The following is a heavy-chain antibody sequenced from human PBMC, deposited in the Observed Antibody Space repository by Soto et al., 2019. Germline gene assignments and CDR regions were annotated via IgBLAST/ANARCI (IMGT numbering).Heavy chain of an antibody. CDR2: IYSGGST. Sequence: EVQLVESGGGLIQPGGSLRLSCAASGFTVSSNYMSWVRQAPGKGLEWVSVIYSGGSTYYADSVKGRFTISRDNSKNTLYLQMNSLRAEDTAVYYCARYNMVVGANVDYYYGMDVWGQGTTVTVSS. J-gene: IGHJ6*02. CDR3: ARYNMVVGANVDYYYGMDV. V-gene: IGHV3-53*01. D-gene: IGHD1-26*01. CDR1: GFTVSSNY.